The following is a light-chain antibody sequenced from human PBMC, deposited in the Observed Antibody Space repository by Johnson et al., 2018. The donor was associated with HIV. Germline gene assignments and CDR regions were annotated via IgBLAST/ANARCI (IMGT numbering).Light chain of an antibody. CDR2: DNN. J-gene: IGLJ1*01. CDR1: SSNIGNNY. CDR3: GTWDSGLGAVYV. V-gene: IGLV1-51*01. Sequence: QSVLTQPPSVSAAPGQKVTISCSGSSSNIGNNYVSWYQQLPGTAPKLLIYDNNKRPSGIPARFSGSKSGTSATLGITGLQTVDEADYYCGTWDSGLGAVYVFGPGTKVTVL.